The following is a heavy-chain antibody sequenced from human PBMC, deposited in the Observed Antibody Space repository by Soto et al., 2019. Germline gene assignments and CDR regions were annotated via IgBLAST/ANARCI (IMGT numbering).Heavy chain of an antibody. J-gene: IGHJ5*02. D-gene: IGHD6-13*01. V-gene: IGHV4-34*01. CDR3: ARSRQQQLVRQNWFDP. CDR1: GGSFSGYY. Sequence: PSEILSLTCAVYGGSFSGYYWSWIRQPPGKGLEWIGEINHSGSTNYNPSLKSRVTISVDTSKNQFSLKLSSVTAADTAVYYCARSRQQQLVRQNWFDPWGQGTLVTVSS. CDR2: INHSGST.